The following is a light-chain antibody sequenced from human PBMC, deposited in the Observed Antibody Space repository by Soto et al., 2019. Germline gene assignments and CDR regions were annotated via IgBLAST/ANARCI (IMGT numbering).Light chain of an antibody. CDR2: KAS. V-gene: IGKV1-5*03. CDR3: QQYKVYSWT. Sequence: DIQINQSPATLSASVGDRVTITCRANQSISSWLAWYQQKPGKAPKALIYKASNLESGVPSRFSGSGSGTDFTLTISSLQPDDFATYYCQQYKVYSWTFGQGTKVEIK. CDR1: QSISSW. J-gene: IGKJ1*01.